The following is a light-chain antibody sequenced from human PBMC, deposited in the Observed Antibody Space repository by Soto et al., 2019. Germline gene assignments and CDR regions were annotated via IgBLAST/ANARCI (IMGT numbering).Light chain of an antibody. J-gene: IGLJ1*01. Sequence: QSFLTQSPSVSGAPGQRVTIACAGSGSNIGNNFVSWYQQFPGTAPRLLIFDNNNRPSGIPDRFPGSKSGTSATLGITGLQTGDEADYYCGTWDNSRSAYVFGTGTKSPS. CDR1: GSNIGNNF. V-gene: IGLV1-51*01. CDR2: DNN. CDR3: GTWDNSRSAYV.